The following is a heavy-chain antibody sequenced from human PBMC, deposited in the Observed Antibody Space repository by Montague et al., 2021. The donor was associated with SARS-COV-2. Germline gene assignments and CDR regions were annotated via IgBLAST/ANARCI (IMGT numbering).Heavy chain of an antibody. D-gene: IGHD3-3*01. CDR2: INHSGST. CDR3: ARGYQLRFLEWSSRQSTFDY. V-gene: IGHV4-34*01. CDR1: GGSISFYY. Sequence: SETLSLTCTVSGGSISFYYWSWIRQPPGKGLEWIGEINHSGSTNCNPSLKSRVTISVDTSKNQFSLKLSSVTAADTAVYYCARGYQLRFLEWSSRQSTFDYWGQGTLVTVSS. J-gene: IGHJ4*02.